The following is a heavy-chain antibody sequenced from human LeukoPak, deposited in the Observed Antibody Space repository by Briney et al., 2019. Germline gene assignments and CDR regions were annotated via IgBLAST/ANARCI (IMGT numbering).Heavy chain of an antibody. D-gene: IGHD2-15*01. CDR1: GGSFSGYY. Sequence: SETLSLTCAVYGGSFSGYYWSWIRQPPGKGLEWIGEINHSGSTNYNPSLKSRVTISVDTSKNQFSLKLSSVTAADTAVHYCARVLKVVVAATWWFDPWGQGTLVTVSS. V-gene: IGHV4-34*01. CDR2: INHSGST. CDR3: ARVLKVVVAATWWFDP. J-gene: IGHJ5*02.